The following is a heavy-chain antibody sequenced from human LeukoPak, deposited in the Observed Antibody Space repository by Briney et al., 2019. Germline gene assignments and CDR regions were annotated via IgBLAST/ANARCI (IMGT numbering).Heavy chain of an antibody. CDR1: GFTFSSYA. J-gene: IGHJ4*02. CDR2: ISGGGGST. V-gene: IGHV3-23*01. CDR3: ARAVEGSSSGGMGLDF. Sequence: GGSLRLSCAASGFTFSSYAMSWVRQAPGKGLEWVSAISGGGGSTYYADSVKGRFTISRDYSKNTLYLQMNSLRAEDTAVYYCARAVEGSSSGGMGLDFWGQGALVTVSS. D-gene: IGHD6-6*01.